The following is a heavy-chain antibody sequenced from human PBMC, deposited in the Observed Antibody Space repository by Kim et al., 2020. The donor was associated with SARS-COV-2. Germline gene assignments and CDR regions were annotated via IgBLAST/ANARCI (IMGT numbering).Heavy chain of an antibody. V-gene: IGHV4-61*01. Sequence: SETLSLTCTVSGGSVSSGSYYWSWIRQPPGKGLEWIGYIYYSGSTNYNPSLKSRVTISVDTSKNQFSLKLSSVTAADTAVYYCARDGHSVDAFDIWGQGTIAAVSS. CDR3: ARDGHSVDAFDI. J-gene: IGHJ3*02. CDR2: IYYSGST. CDR1: GGSVSSGSYY. D-gene: IGHD1-26*01.